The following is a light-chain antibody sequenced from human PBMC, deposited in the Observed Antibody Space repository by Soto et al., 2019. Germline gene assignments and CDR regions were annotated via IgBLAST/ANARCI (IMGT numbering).Light chain of an antibody. J-gene: IGKJ1*01. CDR3: KQYYSKSGT. CDR2: KAC. Sequence: DIQMTQSPSTLSASVGDSVTITCRALQNINTWLAWYQQKPGKAPNLLSYKACSLESGVPPRFSGSGYGTESPLIISSLQPDDFATYYCKQYYSKSGTFGQGPKVEIK. CDR1: QNINTW. V-gene: IGKV1-5*03.